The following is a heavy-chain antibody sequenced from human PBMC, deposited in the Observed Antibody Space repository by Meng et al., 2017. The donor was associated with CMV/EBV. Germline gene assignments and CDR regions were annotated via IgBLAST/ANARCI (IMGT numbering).Heavy chain of an antibody. Sequence: GESLKISCAASGFTFSSYEMNWVRQAPGKGLEWVSYISNSGSTIYYADSVKGRFTISRDNAKNSLYLQMNSLRAEDTAVYYCARPAMVTGGDYWGQGTLVTVSS. CDR1: GFTFSSYE. CDR3: ARPAMVTGGDY. J-gene: IGHJ4*02. CDR2: ISNSGSTI. V-gene: IGHV3-48*03. D-gene: IGHD5-18*01.